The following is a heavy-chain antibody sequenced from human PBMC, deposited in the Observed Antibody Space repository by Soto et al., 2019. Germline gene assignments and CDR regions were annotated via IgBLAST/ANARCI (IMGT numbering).Heavy chain of an antibody. J-gene: IGHJ4*02. V-gene: IGHV4-39*01. D-gene: IGHD2-15*01. CDR2: FYYSGST. Sequence: QLQLQESGPGLVKPSETLSLTCTVSGGSISSSSYYWGWIRQPPGKGLEWIGSFYYSGSTYYNPSLKRRVTISVDTSKNQFSLKLSSVTAADTAVYYCARHTPAISISDHWGQGTLVTVSS. CDR3: ARHTPAISISDH. CDR1: GGSISSSSYY.